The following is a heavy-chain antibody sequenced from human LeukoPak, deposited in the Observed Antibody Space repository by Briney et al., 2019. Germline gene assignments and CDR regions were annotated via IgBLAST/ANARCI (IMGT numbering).Heavy chain of an antibody. CDR1: GFTFSDHY. CDR3: ARGDGYDRRSFDY. J-gene: IGHJ4*02. D-gene: IGHD5-12*01. CDR2: TRDKANSYTT. Sequence: GGSLKLSCAASGFTFSDHYMDWVRQAPGKGLEWVGRTRDKANSYTTEYAASVKGRFTISRDASKTSLYLQMNSLKTEDTAVYYCARGDGYDRRSFDYWGQGTLVTVSS. V-gene: IGHV3-72*01.